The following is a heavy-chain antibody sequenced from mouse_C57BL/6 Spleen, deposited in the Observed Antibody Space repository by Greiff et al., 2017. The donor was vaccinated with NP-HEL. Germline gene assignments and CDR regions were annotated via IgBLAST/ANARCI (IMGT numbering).Heavy chain of an antibody. J-gene: IGHJ4*01. CDR1: GYTFTDYY. CDR3: ARYNYDCSSYEDYAMDY. V-gene: IGHV1-76*01. CDR2: IYPGSGNT. Sequence: QVHVKQSGAELVRPGASVKLSCKASGYTFTDYYINWVKQRPGQGLEWIARIYPGSGNTYYNEKFKGKATLTAEKSSSTAYMQLSSLTSEDSAVYFSARYNYDCSSYEDYAMDYWGQGTSVTVSS. D-gene: IGHD1-1*01.